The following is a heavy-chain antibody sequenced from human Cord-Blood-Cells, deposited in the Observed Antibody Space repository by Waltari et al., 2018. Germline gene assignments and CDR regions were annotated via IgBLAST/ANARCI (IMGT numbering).Heavy chain of an antibody. D-gene: IGHD7-27*01. Sequence: QLQLQESGPGLVKPSETLSLTCTVSGGSISSSSYNWGWIRQPPGRGLGLIGGIYYRGSTNYNQALTRRVTKSVDTCKNQFDPKLSYVAAADTAVYYGARQGGLGIKYYFDYWGQGTLVTVSS. V-gene: IGHV4-39*01. CDR3: ARQGGLGIKYYFDY. CDR1: GGSISSSSYN. J-gene: IGHJ4*02. CDR2: IYYRGST.